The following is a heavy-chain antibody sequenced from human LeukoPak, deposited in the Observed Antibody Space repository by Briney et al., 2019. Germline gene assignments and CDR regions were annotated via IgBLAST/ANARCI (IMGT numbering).Heavy chain of an antibody. D-gene: IGHD3-22*01. J-gene: IGHJ4*02. CDR2: IFYSGST. CDR1: GGSISSSSYY. Sequence: PSETLSLTCTVSGGSISSSSYYWGWIRQPPGKGLEWIGSIFYSGSTYYNPSLKSRATISVDTSKNQFSLKLSSVTAADTAVYYCARRGCDSIGYSIHSFDSWSQGTLVTVSS. CDR3: ARRGCDSIGYSIHSFDS. V-gene: IGHV4-39*01.